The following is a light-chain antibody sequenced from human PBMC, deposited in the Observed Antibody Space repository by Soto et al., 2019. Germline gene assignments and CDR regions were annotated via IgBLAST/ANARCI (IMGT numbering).Light chain of an antibody. CDR3: SSYTSSSTYV. V-gene: IGLV2-14*01. CDR1: SSDVGGYNY. CDR2: EVS. J-gene: IGLJ1*01. Sequence: QTALTQPASVSGSPGQSITISCTGTSSDVGGYNYVSWYQQPPGKAPKLMIYEVSNRPSGASNRFSGSKSGNTASLTISGLQAEDEADYYCSSYTSSSTYVFGTGTKVTVL.